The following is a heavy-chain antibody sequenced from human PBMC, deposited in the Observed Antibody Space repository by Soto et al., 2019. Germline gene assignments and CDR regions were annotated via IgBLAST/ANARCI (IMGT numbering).Heavy chain of an antibody. CDR2: ISYDGSTK. D-gene: IGHD1-26*01. CDR3: SKDAKKSHYYNLGTDA. Sequence: PGGSLRLSCAASGFTFSMYGMHWVRQAPGKGLEWVALISYDGSTKFYADSVKGRFTISRDNSKSTLNLEMNSLSAEDTAVYFCSKDAKKSHYYNLGTDARGQGTPVTVSS. V-gene: IGHV3-30*18. J-gene: IGHJ6*02. CDR1: GFTFSMYG.